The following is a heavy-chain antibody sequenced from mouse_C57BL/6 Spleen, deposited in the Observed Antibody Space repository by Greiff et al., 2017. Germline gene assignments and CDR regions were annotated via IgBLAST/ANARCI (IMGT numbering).Heavy chain of an antibody. CDR3: ARRHAQAVVFAD. CDR2: ISSGGSYT. CDR1: GFTFSSYG. D-gene: IGHD3-2*02. J-gene: IGHJ3*01. Sequence: EVMLVESGGDLVKPGGSLKLSCAASGFTFSSYGMSWVRQTPDKRLEWVATISSGGSYTYYPYSVKGRFTISRDKAKNTLYLQMSSLKAEDTAMYYCARRHAQAVVFADWGQGTLVTVSA. V-gene: IGHV5-6*02.